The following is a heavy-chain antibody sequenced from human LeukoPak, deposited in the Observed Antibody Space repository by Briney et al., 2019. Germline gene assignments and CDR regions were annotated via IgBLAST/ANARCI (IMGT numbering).Heavy chain of an antibody. D-gene: IGHD3-10*02. V-gene: IGHV3-66*01. Sequence: GGSLRLSCAASGFTFSSYSMNWVRQAPGKGLEWVSVIYSGGSTYYADSVKGRFTISRDNSKNTLYLQMNSLRAEDTAVYYCARDSRFGELYWDYWGQGTLVTVSS. CDR1: GFTFSSYS. CDR3: ARDSRFGELYWDY. J-gene: IGHJ4*02. CDR2: IYSGGST.